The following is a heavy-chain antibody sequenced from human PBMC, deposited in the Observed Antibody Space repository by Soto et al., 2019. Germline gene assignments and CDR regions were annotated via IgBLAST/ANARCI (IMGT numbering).Heavy chain of an antibody. J-gene: IGHJ4*02. Sequence: QITLKESGPALVKSTQTLTLTCSLSGFSISTSGEAVGWIRQPPGKALEWLALIYWNGDKRYSPSLESRLTITKDTAKNQVVLLMTNLDPADTATYYCAHGPLTGSGYFYFEDWGQGSLVSVS. V-gene: IGHV2-5*01. CDR1: GFSISTSGEA. CDR2: IYWNGDK. D-gene: IGHD5-12*01. CDR3: AHGPLTGSGYFYFED.